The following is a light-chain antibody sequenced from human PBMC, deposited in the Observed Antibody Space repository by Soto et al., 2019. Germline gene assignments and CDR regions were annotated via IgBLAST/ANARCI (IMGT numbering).Light chain of an antibody. J-gene: IGKJ1*01. CDR1: QSVSSK. CDR2: GAS. Sequence: EIVLTQSPGTLSVSPGERATLSCRASQSVSSKLAWYQQKPGQAPRLLFYGASTGATGIPARFSGSGSETEFTLSISSLQSEDFAVYYCRQYNNWPGTFGQGT. V-gene: IGKV3-15*01. CDR3: RQYNNWPGT.